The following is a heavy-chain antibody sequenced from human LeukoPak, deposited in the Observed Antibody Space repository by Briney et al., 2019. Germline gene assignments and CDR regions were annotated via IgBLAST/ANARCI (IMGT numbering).Heavy chain of an antibody. Sequence: GGSLRLSCAASEFSVGSNYMTWVRQAPGKGLEWVSLIYSGGSTYYADSVKGRFTISRDNSKNTLYLQMNSLRAEDTAVYYCASGPSGYHNTGGQGTLVTVSS. D-gene: IGHD5-12*01. CDR1: EFSVGSNY. CDR2: IYSGGST. CDR3: ASGPSGYHNT. J-gene: IGHJ4*02. V-gene: IGHV3-66*01.